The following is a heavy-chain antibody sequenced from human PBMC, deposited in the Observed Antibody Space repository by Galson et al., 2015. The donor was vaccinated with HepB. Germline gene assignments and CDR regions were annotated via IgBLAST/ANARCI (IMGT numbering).Heavy chain of an antibody. CDR2: ISSTGTTI. CDR1: GFTFSTYT. D-gene: IGHD3-10*01. J-gene: IGHJ2*01. Sequence: SLRLSCAASGFTFSTYTMNWVRQAPGKGLESVSYISSTGTTIYYADSVKGRFIVSRDNAQNSLDLQMNSLRDEDTAVYCCARVFFGSGNSPAYWYFDLWGRGTLVTVSS. V-gene: IGHV3-48*02. CDR3: ARVFFGSGNSPAYWYFDL.